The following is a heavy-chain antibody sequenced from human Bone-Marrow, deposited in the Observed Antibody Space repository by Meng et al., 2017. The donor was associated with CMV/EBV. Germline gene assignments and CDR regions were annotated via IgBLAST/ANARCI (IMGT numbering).Heavy chain of an antibody. Sequence: SETLSLTCTVSGGSISSYYWSWIRQPPGKGLEWIGYTYYSWSTNYNPSLKSRVTISVDTSKNQFSLKLSSVTAADTAVYYCARAGRVGASGFDPWGQGTVVTVSS. J-gene: IGHJ5*02. CDR1: GGSISSYY. CDR3: ARAGRVGASGFDP. V-gene: IGHV4-59*01. D-gene: IGHD1-26*01. CDR2: TYYSWST.